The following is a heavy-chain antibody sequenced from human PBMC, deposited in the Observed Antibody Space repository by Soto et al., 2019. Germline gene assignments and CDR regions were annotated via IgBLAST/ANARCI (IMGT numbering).Heavy chain of an antibody. CDR2: ISAGGST. CDR3: ARESEDLSSNLDY. V-gene: IGHV3-23*01. Sequence: PGGSLRLSCTASGFTFSDYAMSWVRQPPGKGLEWVSVISAGGSTYYADSVKGRFTVSRANSKNTLYLQMNSLRAEDTAVYYCARESEDLSSNLDYWGQGTLVTVSS. CDR1: GFTFSDYA. J-gene: IGHJ4*02.